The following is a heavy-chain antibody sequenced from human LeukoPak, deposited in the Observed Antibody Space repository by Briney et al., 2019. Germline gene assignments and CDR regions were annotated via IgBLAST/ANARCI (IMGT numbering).Heavy chain of an antibody. CDR3: AKGGLGSDILTTCDP. CDR1: GFTFSNYA. Sequence: GGSLRLSCAASGFTFSNYAMTWVRQAPGKGLEWVSSISSRGDNSYYADSVKGRFTISRDNSNNALYLQMNSLRAEDTAVYYCAKGGLGSDILTTCDPWGQGTLVTVSS. D-gene: IGHD3-9*01. V-gene: IGHV3-23*01. CDR2: ISSRGDNS. J-gene: IGHJ5*02.